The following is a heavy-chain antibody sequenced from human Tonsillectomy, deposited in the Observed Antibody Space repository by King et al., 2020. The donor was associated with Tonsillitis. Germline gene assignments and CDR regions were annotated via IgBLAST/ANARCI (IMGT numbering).Heavy chain of an antibody. V-gene: IGHV3-33*08. Sequence: VQLVESGEGVVQPGRSLRLSCAASGFIFSRYGMHWFRQAPGNGLVWVAVIWFDGDTKYYADSVKCRFTISRDNSKNTLHLQMISLRAEYTAVFYCGRGGVAGLYDELDYWGQGTLVTVSS. CDR1: GFIFSRYG. J-gene: IGHJ4*02. D-gene: IGHD6-19*01. CDR3: GRGGVAGLYDELDY. CDR2: IWFDGDTK.